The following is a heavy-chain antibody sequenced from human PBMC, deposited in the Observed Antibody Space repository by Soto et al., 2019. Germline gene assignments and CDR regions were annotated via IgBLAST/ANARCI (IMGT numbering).Heavy chain of an antibody. CDR1: GFTFSSYW. J-gene: IGHJ6*03. CDR3: ARVLPEMEWLSPDSVAYYYYYMDV. D-gene: IGHD3-3*01. Sequence: GGSLRLSCAASGFTFSSYWMSWVRQAPGKGLEWVANIKQDGSEKYYVDSVKGRFTISRDNAKNSLYLQMNSLRAEDTAVYYCARVLPEMEWLSPDSVAYYYYYMDVWGKGTTVTVSS. V-gene: IGHV3-7*01. CDR2: IKQDGSEK.